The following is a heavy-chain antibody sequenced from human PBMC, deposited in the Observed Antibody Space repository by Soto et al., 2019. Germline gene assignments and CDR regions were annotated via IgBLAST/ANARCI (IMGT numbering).Heavy chain of an antibody. J-gene: IGHJ6*02. D-gene: IGHD2-2*01. CDR1: GFTFTSYA. CDR2: IVVGSGNT. Sequence: SVKVSCKASGFTFTSYAMQWGRQARGRRLEWIGWIVVGSGNTNYAQKFQERVTITRDMSTSTAYMELSSLRSEDTAVYYCAADPGDCSSTSCSYGMDVWGQGTTVTVSS. CDR3: AADPGDCSSTSCSYGMDV. V-gene: IGHV1-58*02.